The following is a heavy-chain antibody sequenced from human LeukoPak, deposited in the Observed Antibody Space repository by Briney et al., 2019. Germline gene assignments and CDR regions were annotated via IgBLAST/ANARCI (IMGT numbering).Heavy chain of an antibody. D-gene: IGHD3-16*02. J-gene: IGHJ3*02. CDR2: IYYSGST. CDR1: GGSISSGGYY. CDR3: ARDRNDYVWGSYRYRAFDI. V-gene: IGHV4-61*08. Sequence: PSETLSLTCTVSGGSISSGGYYWSWIRQHPGKGLEWIGYIYYSGSTNYNPSLKSRVTISVDTSKNQFSLKLSSVTAADTAVYYCARDRNDYVWGSYRYRAFDIWGQGTMVTVSS.